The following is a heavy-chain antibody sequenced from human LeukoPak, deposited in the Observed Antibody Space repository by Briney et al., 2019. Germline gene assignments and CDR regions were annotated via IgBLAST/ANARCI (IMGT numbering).Heavy chain of an antibody. V-gene: IGHV3-74*01. D-gene: IGHD3-22*01. Sequence: PGGSLRLSCAASGFIFSNHWMHWVRQGPEEGLVWVSFIKYDGSSTNYADSVKGRFTISRDNAKNTLYLQMNSLRAEDTAIYYCVRGGSVVPGTIPLDIWGQGTMVTVSS. J-gene: IGHJ3*02. CDR3: VRGGSVVPGTIPLDI. CDR1: GFIFSNHW. CDR2: IKYDGSST.